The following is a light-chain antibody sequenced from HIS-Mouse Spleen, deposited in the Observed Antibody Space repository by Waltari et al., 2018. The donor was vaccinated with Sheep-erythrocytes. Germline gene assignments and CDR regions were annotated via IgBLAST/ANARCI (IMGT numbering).Light chain of an antibody. V-gene: IGKV3-11*01. CDR2: DAS. CDR3: QQRSNWYT. Sequence: EIVLTQSPATLSLSPGERATLSCRASQSVSSYLAWYHQKPGQAPRLLIYDASNRATGIPARFSCSGSGTDFTLTISSLEPEDFAVYYCQQRSNWYTFGQGTKLEIK. CDR1: QSVSSY. J-gene: IGKJ2*01.